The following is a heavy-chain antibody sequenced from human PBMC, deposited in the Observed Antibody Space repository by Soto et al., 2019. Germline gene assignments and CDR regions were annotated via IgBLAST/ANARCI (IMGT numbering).Heavy chain of an antibody. CDR1: GVSISSYY. CDR2: VFYNEII. D-gene: IGHD1-20*01. Sequence: PSETLSLTCAVSGVSISSYYWSWIRQPPGKGLEWIGYVFYNEIINYSPSLKGRVTMSMEMSTNHFSLELRSVTAADTAVYFCARVGQGGSSSNNHDYWGPGDLVTVSS. J-gene: IGHJ4*02. CDR3: ARVGQGGSSSNNHDY. V-gene: IGHV4-59*01.